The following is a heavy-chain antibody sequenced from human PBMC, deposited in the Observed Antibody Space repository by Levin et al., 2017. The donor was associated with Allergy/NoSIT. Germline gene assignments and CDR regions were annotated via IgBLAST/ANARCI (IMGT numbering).Heavy chain of an antibody. CDR2: IWYDGSNK. J-gene: IGHJ4*02. D-gene: IGHD6-6*01. CDR3: ARDLFPEYSSSLGY. CDR1: GFTFSSYG. V-gene: IGHV3-33*01. Sequence: PGGSLRLSCAASGFTFSSYGMHWVRQAPGKGLEWVAVIWYDGSNKYYADSVKGRFTISRDNSKNTLYLQMNSLRAEDTAVYYCARDLFPEYSSSLGYWGQGTLVTVSS.